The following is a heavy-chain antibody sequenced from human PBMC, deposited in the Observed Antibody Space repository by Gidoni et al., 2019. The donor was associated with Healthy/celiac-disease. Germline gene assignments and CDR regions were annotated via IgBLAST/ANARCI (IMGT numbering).Heavy chain of an antibody. V-gene: IGHV3-33*01. CDR1: GFTFSSYG. J-gene: IGHJ6*02. D-gene: IGHD2-15*01. CDR3: ARGISTPTLWPVEYYYYGMDV. Sequence: QVQLVESGGGVVQPGRSLRLSCAASGFTFSSYGMHWVRQAPGKGLEWVAVIWYDGSNKYYADSVKGRFTISRDNSKNTLYLQMNSLRAEDTAVYYCARGISTPTLWPVEYYYYGMDVWGQGTTVTVSS. CDR2: IWYDGSNK.